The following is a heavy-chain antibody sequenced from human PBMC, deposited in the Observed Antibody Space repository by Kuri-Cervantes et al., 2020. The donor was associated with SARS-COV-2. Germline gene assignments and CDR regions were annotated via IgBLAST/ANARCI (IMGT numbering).Heavy chain of an antibody. CDR1: GFTVNSYY. Sequence: GGSLRLSCAASGFTVNSYYINWVRQAPGKGLEWVSVIFTDDKTYYADSVKDRVNMSRDNFRNTVFLQINSPRADDTAVYYCARGNVAVAGDAFDVWGHGTVVTVSS. CDR2: IFTDDKT. D-gene: IGHD6-19*01. CDR3: ARGNVAVAGDAFDV. J-gene: IGHJ3*01. V-gene: IGHV3-66*01.